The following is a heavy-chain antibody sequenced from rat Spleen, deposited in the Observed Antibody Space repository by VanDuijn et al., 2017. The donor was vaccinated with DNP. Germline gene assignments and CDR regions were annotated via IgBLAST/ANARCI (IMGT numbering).Heavy chain of an antibody. CDR1: GFDFNTYA. CDR3: TVGPSAY. V-gene: IGHV10-4*01. J-gene: IGHJ3*01. CDR2: ISIKTHNYAT. Sequence: EVQVVESGGGLVQPKGSLKLSCAASGFDFNTYAMSWVRQAPGKGLDWVASISIKTHNYATLYADSVKERFTISRDDSQSMVYLQMNNLKTEDTALYYCTVGPSAYWGQGTLVTVSS.